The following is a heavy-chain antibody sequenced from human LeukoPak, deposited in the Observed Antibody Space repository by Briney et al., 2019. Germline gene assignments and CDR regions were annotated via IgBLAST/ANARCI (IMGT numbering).Heavy chain of an antibody. CDR3: ARNDGYGDYVYYMDV. V-gene: IGHV4-39*07. D-gene: IGHD4-17*01. CDR1: GGSISSSSYY. Sequence: PSETLSLTCTVSGGSISSSSYYWGWIRQPPGKGLEWIGSIYYSGSTNYNPSLKSRVTISVDTSKNQFSLKLSSVTAADTAVYYCARNDGYGDYVYYMDVWGKGTTVTISS. CDR2: IYYSGST. J-gene: IGHJ6*03.